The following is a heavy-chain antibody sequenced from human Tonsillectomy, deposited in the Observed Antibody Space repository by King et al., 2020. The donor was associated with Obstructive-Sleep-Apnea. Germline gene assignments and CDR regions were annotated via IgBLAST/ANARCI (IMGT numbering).Heavy chain of an antibody. D-gene: IGHD2-2*01. Sequence: QLVQSGAEVKKPGASVKVSCKASGYTFTGYYMHWVRQAPGQGLEWMGWINPNSGGTNYAQKFQGRVTMTRDTSISTAYMELSRLRSDDTAVYYCARDLGDCSSTSCYNWFDPWGQGTLVTVSS. CDR3: ARDLGDCSSTSCYNWFDP. CDR1: GYTFTGYY. CDR2: INPNSGGT. V-gene: IGHV1-2*02. J-gene: IGHJ5*02.